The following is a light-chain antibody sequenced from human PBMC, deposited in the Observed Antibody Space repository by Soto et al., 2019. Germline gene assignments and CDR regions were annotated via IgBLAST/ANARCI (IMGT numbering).Light chain of an antibody. Sequence: DIQMTQSPSTLSASVGDRVTITCRASQSISNWLAWYQQKPGKAPKLLVFDASSLESGVPSRFSGGGSGTEFTLTISSLQPVDFATYYCQQYNTFSYTFGQGTKLEIK. J-gene: IGKJ2*01. V-gene: IGKV1-5*01. CDR1: QSISNW. CDR3: QQYNTFSYT. CDR2: DAS.